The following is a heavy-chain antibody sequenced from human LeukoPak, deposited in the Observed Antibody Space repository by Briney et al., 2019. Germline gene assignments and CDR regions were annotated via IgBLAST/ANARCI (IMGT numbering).Heavy chain of an antibody. V-gene: IGHV3-43*01. Sequence: GGSLRLSCAASGFTFDDYTMHWVRQTPGKGLEWVSLIYWDGSSTYYADSVKGRFTISRDNAKNSLYLQMNSLRPDDTALYYCVKGDYRDYHYYYMDVWGKGTTVTISS. CDR3: VKGDYRDYHYYYMDV. CDR1: GFTFDDYT. CDR2: IYWDGSST. J-gene: IGHJ6*03. D-gene: IGHD4-17*01.